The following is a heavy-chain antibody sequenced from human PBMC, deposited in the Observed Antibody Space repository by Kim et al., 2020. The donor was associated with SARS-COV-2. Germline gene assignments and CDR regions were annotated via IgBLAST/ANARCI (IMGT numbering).Heavy chain of an antibody. Sequence: YYADSVKGRFTISRDNSKNPLYLQMNSLRAEDTAVYYCARDRYSSGWSDYWGQGTLVTVSS. J-gene: IGHJ4*02. D-gene: IGHD6-19*01. CDR3: ARDRYSSGWSDY. V-gene: IGHV3-33*01.